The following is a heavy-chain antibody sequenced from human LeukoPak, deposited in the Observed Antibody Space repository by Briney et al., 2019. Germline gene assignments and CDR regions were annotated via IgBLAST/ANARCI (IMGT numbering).Heavy chain of an antibody. CDR2: IYNGVTT. CDR1: GDSITSGGQY. Sequence: PSQTLSLTCTVPGDSITSGGQYWNWLRQRPGKGLEWIAYIYNGVTTYYNPSLRSRVTVSADTSKNQFSLTVNSVTAADTAVYYCAGHKRAPPLIHDSSFDPWGQGTLVTVSS. V-gene: IGHV4-31*03. J-gene: IGHJ5*02. CDR3: AGHKRAPPLIHDSSFDP. D-gene: IGHD3-16*01.